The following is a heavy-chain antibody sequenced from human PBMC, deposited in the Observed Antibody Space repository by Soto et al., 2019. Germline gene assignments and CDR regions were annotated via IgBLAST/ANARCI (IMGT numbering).Heavy chain of an antibody. CDR1: GGSISSGGYY. CDR2: IYYSGST. D-gene: IGHD3-10*01. Sequence: QVQLQESGPGLVKPSQTLSLTCTVSGGSISSGGYYWSWIRQHPGKGLEWIGYIYYSGSTYYNPSLRSRVTISVDTSKNQFSLKLSSVTAADTAVYYCARVTMVRGVIITSYYFDYWGQGTLVTVSS. CDR3: ARVTMVRGVIITSYYFDY. V-gene: IGHV4-31*03. J-gene: IGHJ4*02.